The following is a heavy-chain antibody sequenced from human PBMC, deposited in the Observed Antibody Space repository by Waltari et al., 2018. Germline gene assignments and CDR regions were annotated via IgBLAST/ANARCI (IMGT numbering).Heavy chain of an antibody. CDR2: IYTNGDT. CDR3: ARDRNYAEFYFDH. CDR1: GDSIKRGSYF. D-gene: IGHD1-7*01. V-gene: IGHV4-61*02. Sequence: QVQLQESGQSLVRPSETLSLTCSVYGDSIKRGSYFWAWVRQPAKKGLEWIGRIYTNGDTHYNPSLQSRATISVDTSKNQISLNLRSLSAADTAVYYCARDRNYAEFYFDHWGPGILVTVSS. J-gene: IGHJ4*02.